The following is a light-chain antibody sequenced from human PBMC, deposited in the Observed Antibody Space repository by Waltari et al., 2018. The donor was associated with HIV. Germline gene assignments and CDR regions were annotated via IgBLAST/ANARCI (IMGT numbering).Light chain of an antibody. CDR2: AAS. Sequence: DIQMTQSPSLVSASVGDRATITCRASQDISSWLVWYQQKPGKAPKLLIYAASTLLSGVPSRFSGSGSGTDFTLTISSLQPEDSATYFCQQADTFPWTFGQETKVEIK. CDR3: QQADTFPWT. CDR1: QDISSW. J-gene: IGKJ1*01. V-gene: IGKV1-12*01.